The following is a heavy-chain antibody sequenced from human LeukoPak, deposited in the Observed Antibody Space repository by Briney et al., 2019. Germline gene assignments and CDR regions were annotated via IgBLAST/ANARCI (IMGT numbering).Heavy chain of an antibody. CDR3: ARVDIAVAGSERDY. CDR1: GGSISSGGYY. D-gene: IGHD6-19*01. CDR2: IYYSGST. V-gene: IGHV4-31*03. Sequence: SETLSLTCTVSGGSISSGGYYWSWIRQHPGRGLEWIGYIYYSGSTYYNPSLKSRVTISVDTSKNQFSLKLSSVTAPDTAVYYCARVDIAVAGSERDYWGQGTLVTVSS. J-gene: IGHJ4*02.